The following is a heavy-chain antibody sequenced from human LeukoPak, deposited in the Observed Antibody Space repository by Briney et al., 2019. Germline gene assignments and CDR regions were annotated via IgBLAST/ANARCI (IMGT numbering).Heavy chain of an antibody. CDR3: ARAYYYDSSGYSPDAFDI. V-gene: IGHV1-8*01. CDR2: MNPNSGNT. Sequence: ASVKVSCKASGYTFTSYDINWVRQATGQGLEWMGWMNPNSGNTGYAQKFQGRVTMTRNTSIGTAYMELSSLRSEDTAVYYCARAYYYDSSGYSPDAFDIWGQGTMVTVSS. J-gene: IGHJ3*02. D-gene: IGHD3-22*01. CDR1: GYTFTSYD.